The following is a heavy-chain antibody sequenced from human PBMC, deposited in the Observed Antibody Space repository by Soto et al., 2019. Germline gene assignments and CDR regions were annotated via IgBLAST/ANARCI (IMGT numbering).Heavy chain of an antibody. Sequence: SETLSLTCTVSGGSISSSSYYWGWIRQPPGKGLEWIGSIYYSGSTYYNPSLKSRVTISVDTSKNQFSLKLSSVTAADTAVYYCASAKQFLEWLPSSGFDYWGQGTLVTVSS. D-gene: IGHD3-3*01. CDR3: ASAKQFLEWLPSSGFDY. CDR1: GGSISSSSYY. CDR2: IYYSGST. V-gene: IGHV4-39*01. J-gene: IGHJ4*02.